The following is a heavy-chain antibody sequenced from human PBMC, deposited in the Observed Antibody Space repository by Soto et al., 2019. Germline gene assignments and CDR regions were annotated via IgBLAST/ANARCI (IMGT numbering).Heavy chain of an antibody. Sequence: PSETLSVTCTFSGGSISIYYWDWIRHPPGKGLESIGYIYNSGSRNYNPSLRSRVTMSLLTSKNQFSLKLTSVTAGDTAVYYCARDIRAEAYNWFDPWGQGIMVTVSS. J-gene: IGHJ5*02. CDR3: ARDIRAEAYNWFDP. D-gene: IGHD6-13*01. CDR2: IYNSGSR. V-gene: IGHV4-59*01. CDR1: GGSISIYY.